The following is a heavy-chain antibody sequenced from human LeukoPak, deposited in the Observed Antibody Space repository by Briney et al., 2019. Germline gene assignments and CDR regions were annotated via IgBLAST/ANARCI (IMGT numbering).Heavy chain of an antibody. J-gene: IGHJ4*02. D-gene: IGHD2-21*01. CDR2: IQKDGSQK. CDR3: ATVAGYFDY. Sequence: GGSLRLSCAASGFTFSSYWMSGVRQAPGKGLEWVASIQKDGSQKYYLESVKGRFTISRDNTKNSLYLHMSSLRADDTAVYFCATVAGYFDYWGQGTLVTVSS. CDR1: GFTFSSYW. V-gene: IGHV3-7*01.